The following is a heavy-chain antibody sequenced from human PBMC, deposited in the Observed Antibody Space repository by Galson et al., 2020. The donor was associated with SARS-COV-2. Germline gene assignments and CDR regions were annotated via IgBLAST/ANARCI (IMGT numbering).Heavy chain of an antibody. CDR3: ARDLMREYSSSWYYYYGMDV. V-gene: IGHV4-31*03. CDR1: GGSISSGGYY. CDR2: IYYSGST. D-gene: IGHD6-13*01. Sequence: SETLSLTCTVSGGSISSGGYYWSWIRQHPGKGLEWIGYIYYSGSTYYNPSLKSRVTISVDTSKNQFSLKLSSVTAEDTAVYYCARDLMREYSSSWYYYYGMDVWGQGTTVTVSS. J-gene: IGHJ6*02.